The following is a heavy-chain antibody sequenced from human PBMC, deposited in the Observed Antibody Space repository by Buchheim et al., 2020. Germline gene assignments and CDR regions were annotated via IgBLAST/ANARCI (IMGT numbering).Heavy chain of an antibody. CDR3: ARDLDHYYDSSGFDY. Sequence: EVQLVESGGGLVQPGGSLRLSCAASGFTFSSYSMNWVRQAPGKGLEWVSYISSSSSTIYYADSVKGRFTISIDNAKNSLYLQMNSLRAEDTAVYYCARDLDHYYDSSGFDYWGQGTL. CDR1: GFTFSSYS. V-gene: IGHV3-48*01. J-gene: IGHJ4*02. CDR2: ISSSSSTI. D-gene: IGHD3-22*01.